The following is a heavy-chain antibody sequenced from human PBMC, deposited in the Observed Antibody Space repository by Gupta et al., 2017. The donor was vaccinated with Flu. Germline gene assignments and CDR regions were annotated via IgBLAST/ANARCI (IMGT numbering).Heavy chain of an antibody. CDR3: TRHPSY. CDR2: ISGSGSST. CDR1: GFTFSGYV. V-gene: IGHV3-23*01. Sequence: EVQLLESGGGLVQPGGSLRLSCVASGFTFSGYVMSWVRQAPGKGLEWVSGISGSGSSTYYADSVKGWFAISRDNSKNTVDLQMNSLRADDTAVYYCTRHPSYWGQGTLVTVSS. J-gene: IGHJ4*02.